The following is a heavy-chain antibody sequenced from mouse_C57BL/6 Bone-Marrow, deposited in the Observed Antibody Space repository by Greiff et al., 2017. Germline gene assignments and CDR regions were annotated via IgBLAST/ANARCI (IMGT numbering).Heavy chain of an antibody. CDR2: IDPEIGDT. J-gene: IGHJ2*01. D-gene: IGHD2-3*01. CDR1: GFNIKDDY. CDR3: SSFDGNYFDF. V-gene: IGHV14-4*01. Sequence: EVQLQQSGAELVRPGASVKLSCTASGFNIKDDYIHWVKQRPEQGLEWIGWIDPEIGDTEYASKFQGKATITSETSSNTAYLQHSSLTSEDTAVYYCSSFDGNYFDFWGQGTPLTVAS.